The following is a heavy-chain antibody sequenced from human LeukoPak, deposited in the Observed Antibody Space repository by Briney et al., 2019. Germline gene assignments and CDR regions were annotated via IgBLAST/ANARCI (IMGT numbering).Heavy chain of an antibody. V-gene: IGHV5-51*01. Sequence: GESLKISCKGSGYSFTSYWIGWVRQMPGEGLEWMGIIYPGDSDTRYSPSFQGQVTISADKSISTAYLQWSSLKASDTAMYYCARLPDSSGWENWFDPWGQGTLVTVSS. J-gene: IGHJ5*02. CDR1: GYSFTSYW. D-gene: IGHD6-19*01. CDR2: IYPGDSDT. CDR3: ARLPDSSGWENWFDP.